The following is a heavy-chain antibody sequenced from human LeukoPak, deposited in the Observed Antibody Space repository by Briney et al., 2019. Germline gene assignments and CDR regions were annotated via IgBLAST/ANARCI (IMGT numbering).Heavy chain of an antibody. CDR2: IDYSGNT. CDR3: ARWYYDSSGYRYFDY. Sequence: SETLSLTCTVSGVSISSYYWTWIRQPPGKGLEWIGNIDYSGNTKYNPSLKSRVTISVDTSKNQFSLKLSSVTAADTAVFFCARWYYDSSGYRYFDYWGQETLVTVSS. CDR1: GVSISSYY. D-gene: IGHD3-22*01. J-gene: IGHJ4*02. V-gene: IGHV4-59*01.